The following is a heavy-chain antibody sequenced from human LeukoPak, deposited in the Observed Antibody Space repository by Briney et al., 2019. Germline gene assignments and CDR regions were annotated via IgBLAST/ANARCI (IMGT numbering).Heavy chain of an antibody. CDR1: GFTFGDYA. J-gene: IGHJ2*01. D-gene: IGHD3-10*01. CDR3: AKDLGRGHKGLGYFDL. Sequence: LAGGSLRLSCTASGFTFGDYAMSWVRQAPGKGLEWVSAISGSGGSTYYADSVKGRFTISRDNSKNTLYLQMNSLRAEDTAVYYCAKDLGRGHKGLGYFDLWGRGTLVTVSS. V-gene: IGHV3-23*01. CDR2: ISGSGGST.